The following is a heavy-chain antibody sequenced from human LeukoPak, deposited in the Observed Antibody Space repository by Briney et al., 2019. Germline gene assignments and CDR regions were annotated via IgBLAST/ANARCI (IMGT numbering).Heavy chain of an antibody. CDR3: GRGHWGLDY. Sequence: PGGSLRLSCAASGFTFSDSYMTWIRQAPGKGLEWVSYISNSGSSIYYADSVKGRCTTSRDNAKSSLYLQMNSLRAEDTAVYYCGRGHWGLDYWGQGALVTVSS. V-gene: IGHV3-11*04. CDR2: ISNSGSSI. J-gene: IGHJ4*02. D-gene: IGHD7-27*01. CDR1: GFTFSDSY.